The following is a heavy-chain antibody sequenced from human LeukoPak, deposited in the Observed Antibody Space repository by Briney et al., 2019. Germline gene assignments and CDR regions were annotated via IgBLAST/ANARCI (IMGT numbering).Heavy chain of an antibody. CDR1: GFTFSSYA. V-gene: IGHV3-23*01. CDR2: LSGSGGST. Sequence: GGSLSLSCSACGFTFSSYAMSWVAPARGEGREWLSSLSGSGGSTYYADSVKRRFTISRDNSTNTLYLQMNSLRAEDTAVYYCAKGLPHYYDSSGWWDYWGQGTLVTVSS. D-gene: IGHD3-22*01. CDR3: AKGLPHYYDSSGWWDY. J-gene: IGHJ4*02.